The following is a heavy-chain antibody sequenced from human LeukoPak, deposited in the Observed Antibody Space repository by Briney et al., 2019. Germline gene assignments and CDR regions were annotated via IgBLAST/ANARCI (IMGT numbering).Heavy chain of an antibody. CDR2: IYYSGST. Sequence: SETLSLTCTVSGGSITSYYWSWIPQPPGKGLEWIGYIYYSGSTNYNPSLKSQVTISVDTSKNQFSLKLSSVTAADTAVYYCARGDFCSGGSCLLYWGQGTLVTVSS. CDR3: ARGDFCSGGSCLLY. V-gene: IGHV4-59*01. CDR1: GGSITSYY. J-gene: IGHJ4*02. D-gene: IGHD2-15*01.